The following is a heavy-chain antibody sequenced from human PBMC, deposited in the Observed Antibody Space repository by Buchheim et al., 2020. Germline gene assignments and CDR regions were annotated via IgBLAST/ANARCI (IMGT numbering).Heavy chain of an antibody. CDR3: ARVFSSSWYYVDY. J-gene: IGHJ4*02. Sequence: QVQLQESGPGLVKPSETLSLTCTVSGGSIGSYYWSWIRQPPGKGLEWIGYIYYSGSTNYNPSLKSRVTISVDTSKNQFSLKLSSVTAADTAVYYCARVFSSSWYYVDYWGQGTL. CDR1: GGSIGSYY. CDR2: IYYSGST. V-gene: IGHV4-59*01. D-gene: IGHD6-13*01.